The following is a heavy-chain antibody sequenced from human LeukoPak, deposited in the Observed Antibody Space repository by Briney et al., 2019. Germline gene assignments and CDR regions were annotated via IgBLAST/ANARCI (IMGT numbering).Heavy chain of an antibody. CDR3: ASTQTTGTPNADYYYYGMDV. V-gene: IGHV4-34*01. D-gene: IGHD4-17*01. J-gene: IGHJ6*02. CDR2: INHSGST. Sequence: SETLSLTCAVYGGSFSGYYWSWIRQPPGKGLEWIGEINHSGSTNYNPSLKSRVTISVDTSKNQFSLKLSSVTAADTAVYYCASTQTTGTPNADYYYYGMDVWGQGTTVTVSS. CDR1: GGSFSGYY.